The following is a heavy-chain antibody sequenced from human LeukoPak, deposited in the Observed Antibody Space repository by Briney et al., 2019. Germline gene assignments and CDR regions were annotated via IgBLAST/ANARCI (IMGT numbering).Heavy chain of an antibody. CDR3: VRTSSGYSPI. V-gene: IGHV3-64D*06. J-gene: IGHJ3*02. D-gene: IGHD3-22*01. Sequence: GGSLRLSCSASGFTFSWHAMHWVRQAPGKGLEYVSAISSNGGSTYYADSVKGRFTISRDNSKNTLYLQMSSLRAEGTAVFYCVRTSSGYSPIWGQGTMVTVSS. CDR1: GFTFSWHA. CDR2: ISSNGGST.